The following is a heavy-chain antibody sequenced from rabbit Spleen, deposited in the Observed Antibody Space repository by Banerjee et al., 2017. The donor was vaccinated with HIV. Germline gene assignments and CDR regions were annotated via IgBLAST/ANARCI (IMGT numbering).Heavy chain of an antibody. D-gene: IGHD8-1*01. V-gene: IGHV1S40*01. CDR2: IYAGSSGST. Sequence: QSLEESGGGLVKPGASLTLTCKASGFSFNSGYDMCWVRQAPGKGLEWIACIYAGSSGSTYSATWAKGRFTISKTSSTTVTLQMTSLTAADTATYFCARDAGTSWNFSLWGQGTLVTVS. CDR3: ARDAGTSWNFSL. CDR1: GFSFNSGYD. J-gene: IGHJ4*01.